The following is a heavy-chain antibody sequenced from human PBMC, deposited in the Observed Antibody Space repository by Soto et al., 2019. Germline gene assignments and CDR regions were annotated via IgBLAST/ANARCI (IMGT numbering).Heavy chain of an antibody. D-gene: IGHD1-7*01. Sequence: SLRLPCASSAFTFRSYWLHWVRQSPGTGLVWVSRIGGDGSSTTYADSVRGRFTISRDNAKNTVYLQMDSLRAEDTALYYCARSLPGTYGAFDLSGQGTMVTLSS. CDR3: ARSLPGTYGAFDL. CDR2: IGGDGSST. V-gene: IGHV3-74*01. CDR1: AFTFRSYW. J-gene: IGHJ3*01.